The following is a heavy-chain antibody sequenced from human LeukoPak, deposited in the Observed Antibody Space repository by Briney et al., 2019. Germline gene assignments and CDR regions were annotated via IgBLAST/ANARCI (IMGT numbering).Heavy chain of an antibody. CDR2: IYSGGST. CDR1: GFTVSSNY. Sequence: PGGSLRLSCAASGFTVSSNYMSWVRQAPGKGLEWVSVIYSGGSTYYADSVKGRFTISRDNSKNKLYLQMNSLRAEDTAVYYCARDISGSYYGWFDPWGQGTLVTVSS. J-gene: IGHJ5*02. V-gene: IGHV3-53*01. D-gene: IGHD1-26*01. CDR3: ARDISGSYYGWFDP.